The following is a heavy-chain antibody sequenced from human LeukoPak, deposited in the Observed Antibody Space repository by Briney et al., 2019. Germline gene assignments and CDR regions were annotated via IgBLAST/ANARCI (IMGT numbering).Heavy chain of an antibody. J-gene: IGHJ4*02. D-gene: IGHD3-9*01. V-gene: IGHV3-21*04. Sequence: KPGGSLRLSCAASGFTFSSYSMNWVRQAPGKGLEWVSSISSSSSYIYYADSVKGRFTISRDNAKNSLYLQMNSLRAEDTAIYYCAKAANYDILTGYYLDYWGQGTLVTVSS. CDR2: ISSSSSYI. CDR3: AKAANYDILTGYYLDY. CDR1: GFTFSSYS.